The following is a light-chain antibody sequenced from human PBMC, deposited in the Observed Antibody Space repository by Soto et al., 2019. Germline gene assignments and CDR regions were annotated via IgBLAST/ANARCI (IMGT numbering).Light chain of an antibody. V-gene: IGLV1-47*01. CDR1: SSNIGGNY. CDR3: AAWDDSLSGVI. J-gene: IGLJ2*01. Sequence: QPVLTQPPSASGTPGQRVTISCSGSSSNIGGNYAYWYQQLPGTAPKLLIYRNNQRPSGVPDRFSGSKSGTSASLAISGLRSEDEADYYCAAWDDSLSGVIFGGGTQLTVL. CDR2: RNN.